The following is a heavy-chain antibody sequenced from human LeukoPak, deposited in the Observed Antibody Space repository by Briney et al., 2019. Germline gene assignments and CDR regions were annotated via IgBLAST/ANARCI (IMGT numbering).Heavy chain of an antibody. D-gene: IGHD3-9*01. CDR2: ISAYNGNT. J-gene: IGHJ6*03. CDR1: GYTFTSYG. CDR3: ARLGSYYDILTGLYGDYYYYYYMDV. V-gene: IGHV1-18*01. Sequence: GASVKVSCKASGYTFTSYGISWVRQAPGQGLEWMGWISAYNGNTNYAQKLQGRVTMTTDTSTSTAYMELRSLRSDDTAVYHCARLGSYYDILTGLYGDYYYYYYMDVWGKGTTVTISS.